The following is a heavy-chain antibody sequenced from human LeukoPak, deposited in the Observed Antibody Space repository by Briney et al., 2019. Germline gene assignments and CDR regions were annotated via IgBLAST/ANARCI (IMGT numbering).Heavy chain of an antibody. Sequence: GGSLRPSCAASGFTFSSNAMSWVRQAPGRGLEWVSDISTSGDSTYYADSVKGRFTISRDNSKNTLFLQMNSLRAEDTAVYYCAKHSSNIAARPFDYWGQGTLVTVSS. J-gene: IGHJ4*02. D-gene: IGHD6-6*01. V-gene: IGHV3-23*01. CDR2: ISTSGDST. CDR3: AKHSSNIAARPFDY. CDR1: GFTFSSNA.